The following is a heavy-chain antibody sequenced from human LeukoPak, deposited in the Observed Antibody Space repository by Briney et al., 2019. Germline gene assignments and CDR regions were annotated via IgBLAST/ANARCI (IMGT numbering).Heavy chain of an antibody. J-gene: IGHJ4*02. Sequence: ASVKVSCKASGYTFTGYYMHWVRQARGQGLEWMGWINPNSGATSYPQKFQGRVTMTRDTSISTAYVELSRLRSDDTAVYYCARDGACSSASCQNFDYWGQGTLVTVSS. V-gene: IGHV1-2*02. CDR1: GYTFTGYY. CDR2: INPNSGAT. D-gene: IGHD2-2*01. CDR3: ARDGACSSASCQNFDY.